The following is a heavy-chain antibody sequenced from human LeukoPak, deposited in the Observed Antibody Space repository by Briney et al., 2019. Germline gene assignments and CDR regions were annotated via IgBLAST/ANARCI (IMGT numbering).Heavy chain of an antibody. CDR2: ISGSGGST. V-gene: IGHV3-23*01. CDR3: AKKSDYDSSENFDY. CDR1: GFTLSSYA. Sequence: GGSLRLSCAASGFTLSSYAMSWVRQAPGKGLEWVSAISGSGGSTYYADSVKGRFTISRDNSKNTLYLQMNSLRAEDTAVYYCAKKSDYDSSENFDYWGQGTLVTVSS. D-gene: IGHD3-22*01. J-gene: IGHJ4*02.